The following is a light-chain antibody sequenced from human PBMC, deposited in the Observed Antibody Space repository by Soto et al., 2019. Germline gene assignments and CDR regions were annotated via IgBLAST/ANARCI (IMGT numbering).Light chain of an antibody. J-gene: IGKJ4*01. V-gene: IGKV1-5*03. CDR1: YKIDNR. Sequence: DIQMTQSPSSLSASVGDRVTITCRASYKIDNRLARFQQKPGKAPTLLLYKASTVESGVRSRFIGSGSGTEFTHSTSSLHTDVFATDYCLHYSSYPLTFGGGT. CDR2: KAS. CDR3: LHYSSYPLT.